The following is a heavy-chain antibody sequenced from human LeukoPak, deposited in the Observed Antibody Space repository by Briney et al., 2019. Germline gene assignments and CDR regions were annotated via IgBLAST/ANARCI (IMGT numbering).Heavy chain of an antibody. CDR1: GFTISSYA. V-gene: IGHV3-30*04. CDR2: ISYDGSNK. CDR3: ARWAGSGSTSSYYYGMDV. D-gene: IGHD3-10*01. Sequence: GGSLRLSCAASGFTISSYAMHWVRQAPGKGLEWVAVISYDGSNKYYADSVKGRFTISRDNSKNTLYLQMNSLRAEDTAVYYCARWAGSGSTSSYYYGMDVWGQGTTVTVSS. J-gene: IGHJ6*02.